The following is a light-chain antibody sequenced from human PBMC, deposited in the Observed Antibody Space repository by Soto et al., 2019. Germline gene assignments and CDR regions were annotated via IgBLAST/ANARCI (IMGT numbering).Light chain of an antibody. CDR3: QQYGSSLMYT. CDR1: QSVSSSY. V-gene: IGKV3-20*01. CDR2: GAS. J-gene: IGKJ2*01. Sequence: EIVLTQSPGTLSLSPGERATLSCRGSQSVSSSYLAWYQQKPGQAPWLLIYGASSRATGIPDRFSGSGSGTDFTLTISRLEPEDFAVYYCQQYGSSLMYTFGQGTKLEIK.